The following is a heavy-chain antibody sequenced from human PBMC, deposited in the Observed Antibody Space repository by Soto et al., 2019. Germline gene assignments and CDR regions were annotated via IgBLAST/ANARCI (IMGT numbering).Heavy chain of an antibody. D-gene: IGHD6-6*01. Sequence: GGSLRLSCAASGFTFSSYGMHWVRQAPGKGLEWVAVISYDGSNKYYADSVKGRFTISRDNSKNTLYLQMNSLRAEDTAVYYCAKAIGGIAARPPYYYGMDVWGQGTTVTVSS. CDR2: ISYDGSNK. CDR3: AKAIGGIAARPPYYYGMDV. CDR1: GFTFSSYG. V-gene: IGHV3-30*18. J-gene: IGHJ6*02.